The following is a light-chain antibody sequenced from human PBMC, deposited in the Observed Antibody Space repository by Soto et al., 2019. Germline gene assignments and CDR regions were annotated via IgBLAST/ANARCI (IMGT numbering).Light chain of an antibody. Sequence: EIVLTQSPATLSLSPGERATLSCRASQSVSSDLAWYQQKPGQAPRLLIYDVSDRATGVPARFSGSGSGTDFTLTISSLEPEDYAIYYCQQRDSWPLTVGGGTKVEIK. CDR2: DVS. CDR3: QQRDSWPLT. V-gene: IGKV3-11*01. CDR1: QSVSSD. J-gene: IGKJ4*01.